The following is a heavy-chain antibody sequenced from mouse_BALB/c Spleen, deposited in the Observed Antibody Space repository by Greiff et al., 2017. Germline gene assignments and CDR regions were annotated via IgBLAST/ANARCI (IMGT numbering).Heavy chain of an antibody. CDR1: GFSLTSYG. CDR3: ASYDGYPWFAY. V-gene: IGHV2-9*02. CDR2: IWAGGST. Sequence: VKVVESGPGLVAPSQSLSITCTVSGFSLTSYGVHWVRQPPGKGLEWLGVIWAGGSTNYNSALMSRLSISKDNSKSQVFLKMNSLQTDDTAMYYCASYDGYPWFAYWGQGTLVTVSA. D-gene: IGHD2-3*01. J-gene: IGHJ3*01.